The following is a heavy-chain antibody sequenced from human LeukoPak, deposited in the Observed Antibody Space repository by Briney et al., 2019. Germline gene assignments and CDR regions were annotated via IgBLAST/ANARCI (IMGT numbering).Heavy chain of an antibody. Sequence: PGGSLRLSCAASGFTFSSYWMHWVRQAPGKGLVWVSRINSDGSSTSYADSVKGRFTISRDNARNSLYLQMNSLRAEDTAVYYCARSRRDNYYYYYGMDVWGQGTTVTVSS. J-gene: IGHJ6*02. V-gene: IGHV3-74*01. D-gene: IGHD5-24*01. CDR3: ARSRRDNYYYYYGMDV. CDR1: GFTFSSYW. CDR2: INSDGSST.